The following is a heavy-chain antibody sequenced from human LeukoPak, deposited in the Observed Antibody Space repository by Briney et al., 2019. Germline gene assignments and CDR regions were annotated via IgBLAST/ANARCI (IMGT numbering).Heavy chain of an antibody. CDR1: GGSIRSSNYY. J-gene: IGHJ4*02. V-gene: IGHV4-39*01. Sequence: PSETLSLTCTVSGGSIRSSNYYWGWIRQPPGKGLEWIASIHYSETTYYNASLQSRVTISIETSKNQISLRLNSVTAADTAIYYCAKSGGYGLIDYWGQGTLVTVSS. D-gene: IGHD1-26*01. CDR2: IHYSETT. CDR3: AKSGGYGLIDY.